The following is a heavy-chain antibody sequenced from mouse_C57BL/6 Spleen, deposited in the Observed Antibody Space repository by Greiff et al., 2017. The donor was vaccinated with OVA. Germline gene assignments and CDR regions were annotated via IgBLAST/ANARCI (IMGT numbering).Heavy chain of an antibody. Sequence: VQLQQSGAELVKPGASVKLSCKASGYTFTEYTIHWVKQRSGQGLEWIGWFYPGSGSIKYNEKFKDKATLTADKSSSTVYMELSRLTSEDSAVYFCARHEVDDYSNFYWYFDVWGTGTTVTVSS. CDR3: ARHEVDDYSNFYWYFDV. J-gene: IGHJ1*03. CDR1: GYTFTEYT. CDR2: FYPGSGSI. V-gene: IGHV1-62-2*01. D-gene: IGHD2-5*01.